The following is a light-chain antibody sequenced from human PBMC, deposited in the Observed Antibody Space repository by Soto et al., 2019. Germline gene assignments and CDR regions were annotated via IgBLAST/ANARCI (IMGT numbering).Light chain of an antibody. Sequence: QSVLTQPASVSGSPGQSITISCTETSSDVGGYNYVSWYQQHPGKAPKLMIYDVSNRPSGVSNRFSGSKSGNTASLTISRVRAEEEVNFYCSSYTSSSIYVFGTGTKVTAL. V-gene: IGLV2-14*01. CDR2: DVS. J-gene: IGLJ1*01. CDR1: SSDVGGYNY. CDR3: SSYTSSSIYV.